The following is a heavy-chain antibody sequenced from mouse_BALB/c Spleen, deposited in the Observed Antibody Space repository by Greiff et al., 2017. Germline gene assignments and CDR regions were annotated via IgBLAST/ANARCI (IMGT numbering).Heavy chain of an antibody. CDR2: ISSGGSYT. CDR3: TSDGLLREGWAY. CDR1: GFTFSSYT. Sequence: EVKVVESGGGLVKPGGSLKLSCAASGFTFSSYTMSWVRQTPEKRLEWVATISSGGSYTYYPDSVKGRFTISRDNAKNTLYLQMSSLKSEDTAMYYCTSDGLLREGWAYWGQGTLVTVSA. V-gene: IGHV5-6-4*01. J-gene: IGHJ3*01. D-gene: IGHD1-1*01.